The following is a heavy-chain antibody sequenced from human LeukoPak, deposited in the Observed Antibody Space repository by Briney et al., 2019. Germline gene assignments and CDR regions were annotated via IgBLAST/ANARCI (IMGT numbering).Heavy chain of an antibody. CDR1: GFTFSSYG. V-gene: IGHV3-23*01. CDR3: AKAVYYDRSTTNWFDP. J-gene: IGHJ5*02. CDR2: ISGSGGST. D-gene: IGHD3-22*01. Sequence: PGGSLRLSCAASGFTFSSYGMSWVRQAPGKGLEWVSAISGSGGSTYYADSVKGRFTISRDNSKNTLYLQMNSLRAEDTAVYYCAKAVYYDRSTTNWFDPWGQGTLVTVSS.